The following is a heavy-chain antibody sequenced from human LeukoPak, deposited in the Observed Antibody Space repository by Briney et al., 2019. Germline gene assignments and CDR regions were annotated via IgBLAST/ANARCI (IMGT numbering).Heavy chain of an antibody. CDR1: GFTVNSNY. CDR2: LYNTGNT. J-gene: IGHJ4*02. D-gene: IGHD6-13*01. V-gene: IGHV3-53*01. CDR3: ARLTPAAGRLYFVD. Sequence: GGSLRLSRAASGFTVNSNYLSWVRQAPGKGLEWVSTLYNTGNTYYANSVKGRFSIPRDNSKNTLFLQMNSLRAEDTAVYYCARLTPAAGRLYFVDWGPGTLVTVSS.